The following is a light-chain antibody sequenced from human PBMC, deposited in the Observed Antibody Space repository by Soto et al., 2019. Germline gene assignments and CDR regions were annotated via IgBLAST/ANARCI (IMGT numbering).Light chain of an antibody. J-gene: IGKJ4*01. CDR1: ETISRD. V-gene: IGKV3D-15*01. Sequence: IVMTQSPATLSVSPGEGATLSCRASETISRDLAWYQQKPGQSPRLLIFGAFTRATGVPVRFSGSGSGTEFTLTVSSLQSEDVAVYFCQQDNKWPLTFGGGTRVEIK. CDR2: GAF. CDR3: QQDNKWPLT.